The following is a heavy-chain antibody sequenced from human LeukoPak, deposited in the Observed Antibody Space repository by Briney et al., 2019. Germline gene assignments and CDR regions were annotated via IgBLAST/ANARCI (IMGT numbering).Heavy chain of an antibody. Sequence: SETLSLTCTVSGGSISSYYWSWIRQPVGKGLEWIGRIYTSGSTNYNPSLKSRVTMSVDTSKNQFSLKLSSVTAADTAVYYCARDLDYGDYYYYYMDVWGKGTTVTVSS. J-gene: IGHJ6*03. CDR1: GGSISSYY. D-gene: IGHD4-17*01. V-gene: IGHV4-4*07. CDR3: ARDLDYGDYYYYYMDV. CDR2: IYTSGST.